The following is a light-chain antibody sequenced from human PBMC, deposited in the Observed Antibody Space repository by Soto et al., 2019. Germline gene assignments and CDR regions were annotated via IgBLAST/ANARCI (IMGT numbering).Light chain of an antibody. CDR3: QQYNNWPPWT. CDR1: QSVSSSY. V-gene: IGKV3-15*01. Sequence: EVVMSLSPATLSVSHRDRATLSCRASQSVSSSYLAWYQQKPGQAPRLLIYGASTRATGIPARFSGSGSGTEFTLTISSLQSEDFAVYYCQQYNNWPPWTFGQGAKVDIK. J-gene: IGKJ1*01. CDR2: GAS.